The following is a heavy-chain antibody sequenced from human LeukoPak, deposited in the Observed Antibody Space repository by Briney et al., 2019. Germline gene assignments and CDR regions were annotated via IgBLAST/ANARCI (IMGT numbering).Heavy chain of an antibody. CDR3: ARDQGNYFDP. CDR2: TNPNSGDT. D-gene: IGHD1-7*01. V-gene: IGHV1-2*02. CDR1: GYTFTDHY. Sequence: ASVKVSCKASGYTFTDHYIQWVRQAPGQGLEWMGWTNPNSGDTNYAQKFQGRVTLSRDTSISTAFMDLSRLTPDDTAVYYCARDQGNYFDPWGQGTLVTVSS. J-gene: IGHJ5*02.